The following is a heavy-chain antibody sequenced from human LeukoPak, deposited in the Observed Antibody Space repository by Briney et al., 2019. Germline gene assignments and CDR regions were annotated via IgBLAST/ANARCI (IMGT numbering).Heavy chain of an antibody. CDR2: IIPIFGTA. Sequence: SVKVSCKASGGTFSSYAISWVRQAPGQGLEWMGGIIPIFGTANYAQMFQGRVTITTDESTSTAYMELSSLRSEDTAVYYCARVLAARHEPHFDYWGQGTLVTVSS. J-gene: IGHJ4*02. CDR1: GGTFSSYA. V-gene: IGHV1-69*05. D-gene: IGHD6-6*01. CDR3: ARVLAARHEPHFDY.